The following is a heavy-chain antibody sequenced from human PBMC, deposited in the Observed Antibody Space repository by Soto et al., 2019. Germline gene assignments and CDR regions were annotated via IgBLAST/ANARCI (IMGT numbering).Heavy chain of an antibody. CDR2: ISSASSET. J-gene: IGHJ4*02. V-gene: IGHV3-21*01. CDR1: GFTFSPVS. CDR3: ARVAY. Sequence: GGSLRLSCEASGFTFSPVSKNWVRQVPGKGLEWVASISSASSETWYADSVKGRFIISRDNAQNSLFLQMNTLRPEDSAIYYCARVAYWGPGTQVTVSS.